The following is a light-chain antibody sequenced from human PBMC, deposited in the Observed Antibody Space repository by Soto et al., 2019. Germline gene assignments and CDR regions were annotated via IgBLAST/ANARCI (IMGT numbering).Light chain of an antibody. CDR2: GAS. CDR1: QGIGNA. Sequence: AIQMTQSPSSLSASVGDRVTISCRASQGIGNALGWYQQKPGKPPKVLIYGASNLQSGVPPRFSGSGSGTEFSLTISSLQPEDFATYYCLCYITYPWTFGQGTKVDIK. V-gene: IGKV1-6*01. CDR3: LCYITYPWT. J-gene: IGKJ1*01.